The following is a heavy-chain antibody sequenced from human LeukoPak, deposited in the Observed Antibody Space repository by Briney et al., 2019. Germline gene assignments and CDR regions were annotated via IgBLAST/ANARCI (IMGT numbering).Heavy chain of an antibody. J-gene: IGHJ4*02. D-gene: IGHD1/OR15-1a*01. CDR3: ARDEDNWNNGGFDY. Sequence: SSETLSLTCNVSGYSTSSNSYWGRIRQPPGKGLEWIGSMHHGGNTYYNPSLKSRVTISIDTSKNQFSVNLSSVTAADTAVYYCARDEDNWNNGGFDYWGQGTLVTVSS. V-gene: IGHV4-38-2*02. CDR2: MHHGGNT. CDR1: GYSTSSNSY.